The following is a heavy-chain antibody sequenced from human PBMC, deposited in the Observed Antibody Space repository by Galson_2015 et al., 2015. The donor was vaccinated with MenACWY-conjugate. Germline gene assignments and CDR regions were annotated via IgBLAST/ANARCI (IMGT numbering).Heavy chain of an antibody. V-gene: IGHV1-46*02. J-gene: IGHJ4*02. CDR3: AREKSRTLYFEY. Sequence: SVKVSCKASGYTFNMYYVHWVRQAPGQGLEWMGRVDPNTGATHYSRKFQGRFTVTSDTSTTTVYMDLGSLTSDDTATYYCAREKSRTLYFEYWGQGTQVTVSS. CDR2: VDPNTGAT. CDR1: GYTFNMYY. D-gene: IGHD1-1*01.